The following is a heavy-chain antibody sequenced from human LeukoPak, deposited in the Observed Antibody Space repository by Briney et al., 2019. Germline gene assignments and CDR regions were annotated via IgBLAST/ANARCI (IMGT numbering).Heavy chain of an antibody. J-gene: IGHJ3*02. D-gene: IGHD2-2*03. CDR3: ARGVDGWCSSTSCRDNEDAFDI. Sequence: TPSETLSLTCTVSGGSISSGSYYWSWIRQPAGKGLEWIGRIYTSGSTNYNPSLKSRVTISVDTSKNQFSLKLSFVTAADTAVYYCARGVDGWCSSTSCRDNEDAFDIWGQGTMVTVSS. CDR1: GGSISSGSYY. CDR2: IYTSGST. V-gene: IGHV4-61*02.